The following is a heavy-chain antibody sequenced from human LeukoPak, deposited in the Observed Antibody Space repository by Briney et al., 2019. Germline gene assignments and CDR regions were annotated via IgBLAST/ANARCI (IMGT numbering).Heavy chain of an antibody. CDR2: IYHSGST. Sequence: SETLSLTCTVSGYSISSGYYWGWIRQPPGKGLEWIGSIYHSGSTYYNPSLKSRVTISVDTSKNQFSLKLSSVTAADTAVYYCARDSVAGNWFGPWGQGTLVTVSS. D-gene: IGHD6-19*01. J-gene: IGHJ5*02. CDR3: ARDSVAGNWFGP. CDR1: GYSISSGYY. V-gene: IGHV4-38-2*02.